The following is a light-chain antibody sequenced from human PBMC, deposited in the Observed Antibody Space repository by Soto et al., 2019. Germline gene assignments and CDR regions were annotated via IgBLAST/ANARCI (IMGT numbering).Light chain of an antibody. CDR3: QHHAGSPRT. V-gene: IGKV3-20*01. CDR1: QSVSSSY. Sequence: MVVTQSTGAVSWSPGERRTRSCRVSQSVSSSYLAWYQQKPGQAPRLLIYGASSRATGIPDRFSGSGSGTDFTLTISRLEPEDFALYYCQHHAGSPRTFAQGTKVDI. CDR2: GAS. J-gene: IGKJ1*01.